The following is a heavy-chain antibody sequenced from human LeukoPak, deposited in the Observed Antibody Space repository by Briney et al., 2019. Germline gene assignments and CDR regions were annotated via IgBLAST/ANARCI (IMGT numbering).Heavy chain of an antibody. Sequence: GGSLRLSCAASGFTFSSFGMHWVRQAPGEGLEWVAVLSYDGTNNYYADSVKGRFTISRDNSKNTLYLQMNSLRVGDTAVYYCARGFGSGSTGLCDYWGQGTLVTVSS. CDR3: ARGFGSGSTGLCDY. V-gene: IGHV3-30*03. J-gene: IGHJ4*02. CDR1: GFTFSSFG. CDR2: LSYDGTNN. D-gene: IGHD3-10*01.